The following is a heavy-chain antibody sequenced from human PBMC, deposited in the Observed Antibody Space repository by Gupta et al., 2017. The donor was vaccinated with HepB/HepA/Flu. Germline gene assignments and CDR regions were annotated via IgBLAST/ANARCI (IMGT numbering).Heavy chain of an antibody. CDR3: AKDLYFWSAMDV. D-gene: IGHD3-3*01. V-gene: IGHV3-23*01. J-gene: IGHJ6*03. CDR1: GFSFAGNA. Sequence: EVQLLESGGGLVQPGGSLRRSCAASGFSFAGNAMRWVRQAPGKGLEWVSGIGGDMREHNADYVKGRFSISRDNSKNTLYLQINSLRAEDTAVYYGAKDLYFWSAMDVWGKGTTVTVSS. CDR2: IGGDMRE.